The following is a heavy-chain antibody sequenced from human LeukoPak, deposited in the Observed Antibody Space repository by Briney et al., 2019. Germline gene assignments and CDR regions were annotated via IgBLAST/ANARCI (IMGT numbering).Heavy chain of an antibody. V-gene: IGHV3-48*03. CDR1: GFTFSSYE. J-gene: IGHJ6*02. CDR2: ISSSGSTI. Sequence: GGSLRLSCAASGFTFSSYEMNWVRQAPGKGLELVSYISSSGSTIYYADSVKGRFTISRDNAKNSLYLQMNSLRAEDTAVYYCARESGLYYYGMDVWDQGTTVTVSS. CDR3: ARESGLYYYGMDV. D-gene: IGHD3-3*01.